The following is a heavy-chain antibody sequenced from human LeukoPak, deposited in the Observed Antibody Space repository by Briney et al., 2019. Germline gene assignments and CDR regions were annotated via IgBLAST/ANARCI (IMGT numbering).Heavy chain of an antibody. Sequence: AGGSLRLSCAASGFTFSSYAMSWVRQAPGKGLEWVSSISVSGTYTYYADSVKGRFTISRDNSKNTLYLQMNSLRAGDTAVYYCARDHYVDAFDIWGQGTMVTVSS. D-gene: IGHD3-16*01. CDR2: ISVSGTYT. J-gene: IGHJ3*02. V-gene: IGHV3-23*01. CDR3: ARDHYVDAFDI. CDR1: GFTFSSYA.